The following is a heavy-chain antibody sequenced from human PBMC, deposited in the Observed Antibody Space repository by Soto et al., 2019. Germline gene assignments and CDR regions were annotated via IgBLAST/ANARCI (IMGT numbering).Heavy chain of an antibody. CDR3: ARDFGVWSRTEGGADF. CDR1: GFSFSTYG. J-gene: IGHJ4*02. Sequence: EVQLVESGGGLVKPGGSLRLSCAASGFSFSTYGMSWVRQVPGKGLEWVSFISNSGNYLFYENSVKGRFTVSRHKAKKSLFLLIDSLRAEDTAVYYCARDFGVWSRTEGGADFRGQGSLVTISS. D-gene: IGHD2-2*01. V-gene: IGHV3-21*01. CDR2: ISNSGNYL.